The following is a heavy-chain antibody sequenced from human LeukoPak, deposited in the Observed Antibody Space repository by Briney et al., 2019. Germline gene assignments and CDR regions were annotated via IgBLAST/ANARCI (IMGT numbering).Heavy chain of an antibody. J-gene: IGHJ4*02. CDR3: ARGLGNIDY. D-gene: IGHD2/OR15-2a*01. V-gene: IGHV3-30*02. CDR1: GFTFSSYG. Sequence: GGSLRLSCAASGFTFSSYGMHWVRQAPGKGLEWVAFIRYDGSNKYYADSVKGRFTISRDNSKNTLYLQMSSLRAEDTAVYYCARGLGNIDYWGQGTLVTVSS. CDR2: IRYDGSNK.